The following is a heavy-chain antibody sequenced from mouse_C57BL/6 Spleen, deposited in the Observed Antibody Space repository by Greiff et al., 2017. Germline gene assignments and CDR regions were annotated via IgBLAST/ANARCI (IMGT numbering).Heavy chain of an antibody. V-gene: IGHV1-69*01. J-gene: IGHJ3*01. CDR3: ARSNWDRRSGY. D-gene: IGHD4-1*01. CDR2: IDPSDSYT. Sequence: QVQLQQPGAELVMPGASVKLSCKASGYTFTSYWMHWVKQRPGQGLEWIGEIDPSDSYTNYNQKFKGKSTLTVDKSSSTAYMQLSSLTSEDSAVYYCARSNWDRRSGYRGQANLVTAS. CDR1: GYTFTSYW.